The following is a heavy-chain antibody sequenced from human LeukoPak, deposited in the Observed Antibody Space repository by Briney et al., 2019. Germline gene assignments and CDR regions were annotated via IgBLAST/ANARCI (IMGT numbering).Heavy chain of an antibody. CDR3: ARDRGYSTFDY. V-gene: IGHV3-7*01. D-gene: IGHD3-22*01. CDR2: IKDDGSEK. J-gene: IGHJ4*02. CDR1: GFTFSTYW. Sequence: GGSLRLSCAASGFTFSTYWMSWVRQAPGKGLEWVANIKDDGSEKYYVDSVKGRFTISRDNAKNSLYLQMNCLRAEDTAVYYCARDRGYSTFDYWGQGTLVTVSS.